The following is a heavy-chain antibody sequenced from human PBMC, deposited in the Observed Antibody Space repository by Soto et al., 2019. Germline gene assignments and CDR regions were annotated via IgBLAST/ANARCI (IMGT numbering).Heavy chain of an antibody. Sequence: QVHLVQSGAEVKKPGASVKISCEASGYTFTRYTLHWVRQAPGQRLEWMGWINTDNGNTGYSQKFQGRVTVVRDTSAHIVYMELSSLMSGDTAVYYCARDFDQGSFDYWGQGTLVTVSS. CDR1: GYTFTRYT. D-gene: IGHD2-2*01. V-gene: IGHV1-3*04. CDR2: INTDNGNT. J-gene: IGHJ4*02. CDR3: ARDFDQGSFDY.